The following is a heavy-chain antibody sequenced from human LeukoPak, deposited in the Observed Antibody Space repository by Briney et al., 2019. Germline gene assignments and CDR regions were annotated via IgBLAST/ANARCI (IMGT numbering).Heavy chain of an antibody. CDR1: AFTVSSNY. J-gene: IGHJ4*02. D-gene: IGHD3-22*01. CDR3: AGTYDSSGYYPGG. V-gene: IGHV3-66*01. CDR2: IYSGGST. Sequence: GGSLRLSCAASAFTVSSNYMSWVRQAPGKGLEWVSVIYSGGSTYYADSVKGRFTISRDNSKNTLCLQMNSLRAEDTAVYYCAGTYDSSGYYPGGWGQGTLVTVSS.